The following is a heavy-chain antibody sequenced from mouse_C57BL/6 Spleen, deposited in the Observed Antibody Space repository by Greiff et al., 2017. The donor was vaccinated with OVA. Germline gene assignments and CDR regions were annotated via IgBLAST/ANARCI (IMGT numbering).Heavy chain of an antibody. V-gene: IGHV1-82*01. CDR1: GYAFSSSW. CDR3: ARDYDYPYWYFDV. D-gene: IGHD2-4*01. Sequence: QVQLKQSGPELVKPGASVKISCKASGYAFSSSWMNWVKQRPGKGLEWIGRIYPGDGDTNYNGKFKGKATLTADKSSSTAYMQLSSLTSEDSAVYFGARDYDYPYWYFDVWGTGTTVTVSS. CDR2: IYPGDGDT. J-gene: IGHJ1*03.